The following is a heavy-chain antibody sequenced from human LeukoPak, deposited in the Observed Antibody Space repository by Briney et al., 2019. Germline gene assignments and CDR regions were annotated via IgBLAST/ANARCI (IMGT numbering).Heavy chain of an antibody. Sequence: GGSLRLSCAASGFTFSTYWMSWVRQAPGKGLEWVANIKQDGSEKYYVDSVKGRFTISRDNAKNSLFLQMNSLSAEDTAVYYCAGMGYLDFWGQGTLVTVSS. V-gene: IGHV3-7*04. CDR3: AGMGYLDF. CDR2: IKQDGSEK. D-gene: IGHD2-15*01. CDR1: GFTFSTYW. J-gene: IGHJ4*02.